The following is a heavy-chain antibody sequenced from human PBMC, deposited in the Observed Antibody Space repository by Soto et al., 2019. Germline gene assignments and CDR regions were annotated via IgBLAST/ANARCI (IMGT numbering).Heavy chain of an antibody. J-gene: IGHJ4*02. V-gene: IGHV1-69*01. CDR1: GGTFSSYA. CDR3: ASGGAYCGGDCYHY. CDR2: IIPIFCTA. D-gene: IGHD2-21*02. Sequence: QVQLVQSGAEVKKPGSSVKVSCKASGGTFSSYAISWVRQAPGQGLEWMGGIIPIFCTAHYAQKFQGRVTITADASTSTAYMERSSLRSEDTVVYYCASGGAYCGGDCYHYWGQGTLGTVSS.